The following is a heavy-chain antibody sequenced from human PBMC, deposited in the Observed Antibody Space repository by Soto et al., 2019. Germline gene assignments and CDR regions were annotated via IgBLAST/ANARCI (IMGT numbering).Heavy chain of an antibody. CDR1: GFTVSNNY. V-gene: IGHV3-66*01. CDR2: IYSGGAT. Sequence: EVQLVESGGGLVQPGGSLRLSCAASGFTVSNNYMRWVRQAPGKGLEWVSLIYSGGATYYADSVKGRFTISRDNSKNTLYLLMDSLRAEDTAVYYCARGDCVGGSCYSLAGSFYYYMDAWGKGTTVTVFS. D-gene: IGHD2-15*01. CDR3: ARGDCVGGSCYSLAGSFYYYMDA. J-gene: IGHJ6*03.